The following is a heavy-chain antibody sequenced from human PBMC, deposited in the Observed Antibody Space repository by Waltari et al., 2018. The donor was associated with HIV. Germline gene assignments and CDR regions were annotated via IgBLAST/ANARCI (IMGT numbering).Heavy chain of an antibody. Sequence: EVQLIQSGAVVRKPGESLKISCKGSVYPFATSWIGWVRQMTGTGLVVVGIIYPSESDTRYSPAFQGQITISADKSTSNAYLHRGIRKTSDTGREYCARLSKTAYYDCGSYKLDEYYFDSWGQGTLVTISS. CDR1: VYPFATSW. J-gene: IGHJ4*02. V-gene: IGHV5-51*03. CDR3: ARLSKTAYYDCGSYKLDEYYFDS. D-gene: IGHD3-16*01. CDR2: IYPSESDT.